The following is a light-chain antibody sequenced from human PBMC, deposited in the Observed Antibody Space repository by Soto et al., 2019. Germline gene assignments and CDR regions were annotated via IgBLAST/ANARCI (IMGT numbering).Light chain of an antibody. V-gene: IGKV3-20*01. CDR3: QQYGSSGT. CDR2: GAS. Sequence: EIVLTQSPGTLSLSPGERATLSFRASQSFSSSYLAWYQQKPGQAPRLLIDGASNRATGIPDRFSGSGSGTDFTLTISRLEPEDFAVYYCQQYGSSGTFGQGTKVDIK. J-gene: IGKJ1*01. CDR1: QSFSSSY.